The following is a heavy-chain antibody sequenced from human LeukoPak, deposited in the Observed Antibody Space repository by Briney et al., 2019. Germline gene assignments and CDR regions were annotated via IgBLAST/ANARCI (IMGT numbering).Heavy chain of an antibody. Sequence: GGSLRLSRAASGFTFSSYWMSWVRQAPGKGLEWVANIKQDGSEKYYVDSVKGRFTISRDNAKNSLYLQMNSLRAEDTAVYYCARVALGFTFDYWGQGTLVTVSS. V-gene: IGHV3-7*01. D-gene: IGHD7-27*01. CDR1: GFTFSSYW. J-gene: IGHJ4*02. CDR3: ARVALGFTFDY. CDR2: IKQDGSEK.